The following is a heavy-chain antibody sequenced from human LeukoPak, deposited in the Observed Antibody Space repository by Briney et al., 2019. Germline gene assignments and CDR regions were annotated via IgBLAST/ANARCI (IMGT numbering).Heavy chain of an antibody. CDR1: GGTFSSYA. CDR2: IIPIFGTA. D-gene: IGHD6-6*01. CDR3: ARSTQIAARPYYYYYMDV. V-gene: IGHV1-69*06. Sequence: ASVKVSCKASGGTFSSYAISWVRQAPGQGLEWMGGIIPIFGTANYAQKFQGRVTITADKSTSTAYMELSSLRSEDTAVYYCARSTQIAARPYYYYYMDVWGKGTTVIVSS. J-gene: IGHJ6*03.